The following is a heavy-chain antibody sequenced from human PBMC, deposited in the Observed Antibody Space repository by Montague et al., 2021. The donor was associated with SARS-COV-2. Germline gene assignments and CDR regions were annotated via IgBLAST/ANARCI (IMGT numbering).Heavy chain of an antibody. CDR3: GRGLVGFAGQWL. V-gene: IGHV4-61*02. CDR1: GDSTNSGSYY. Sequence: TLSLTCTVSGDSTNSGSYYWSWLRQPAGKGLEWIGRVYRSGDTNYHPSLESRISISIDTSKNQISLRLTSVTAADTGVYYGGRGLVGFAGQWLWAHGTMVTVS. D-gene: IGHD6-19*01. CDR2: VYRSGDT. J-gene: IGHJ3*01.